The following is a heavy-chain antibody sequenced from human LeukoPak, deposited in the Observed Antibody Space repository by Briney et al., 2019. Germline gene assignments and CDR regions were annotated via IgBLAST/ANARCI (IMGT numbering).Heavy chain of an antibody. V-gene: IGHV3-33*06. CDR2: IWYDGSNK. CDR3: AKDQGFLSIAYYYYYMDV. J-gene: IGHJ6*03. Sequence: GGSLRLSCAASGFTFSSYGMHWVRQAPGKGLEWVAVIWYDGSNKYYADSVKGRFTISRDNSKNTLYLQMNSLRAEDTAVYYCAKDQGFLSIAYYYYYMDVLGKGTTVTVSS. CDR1: GFTFSSYG. D-gene: IGHD3-16*02.